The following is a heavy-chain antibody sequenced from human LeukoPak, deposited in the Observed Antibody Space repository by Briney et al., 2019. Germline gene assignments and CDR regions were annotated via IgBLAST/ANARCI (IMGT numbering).Heavy chain of an antibody. V-gene: IGHV1-69*13. CDR1: GYTFTSYG. CDR2: IIPIFGTA. D-gene: IGHD3-22*01. J-gene: IGHJ4*02. Sequence: ASVKVSCKASGYTFTSYGISWVRQAPGQGLEWMGGIIPIFGTANYAQKFQGRVTITADESTSTAYMELSSLRSEDTAVYYCARESKTYYYDSSGYHAAEFDYWGQGTLVTVSS. CDR3: ARESKTYYYDSSGYHAAEFDY.